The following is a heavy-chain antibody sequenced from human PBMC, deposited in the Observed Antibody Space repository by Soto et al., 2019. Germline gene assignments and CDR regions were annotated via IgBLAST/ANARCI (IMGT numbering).Heavy chain of an antibody. CDR2: IYYSGST. CDR1: GGSISSSSYY. V-gene: IGHV4-39*01. Sequence: PSETLSLTCTVSGGSISSSSYYWGWIRQPPGKGLEWIGSIYYSGSTYYNPSLKSRVTISVDTPKNQFSLKLSSVTAADTAVYYCARQNSSGWYAYNWFDPWGQGTLVTVSS. D-gene: IGHD6-19*01. J-gene: IGHJ5*02. CDR3: ARQNSSGWYAYNWFDP.